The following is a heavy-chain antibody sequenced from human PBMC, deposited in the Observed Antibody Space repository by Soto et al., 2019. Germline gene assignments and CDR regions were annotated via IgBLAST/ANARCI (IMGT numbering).Heavy chain of an antibody. CDR2: IHWHNEK. D-gene: IGHD6-13*01. CDR3: ALTGLTIAEGPYES. J-gene: IGHJ5*02. Sequence: HITLKESGPTLVQPTQTLTLTCTLSGLSLSTTGINVGWIRQAPGKALHWLAIIHWHNEKAYRASLQKRLTIAKETSKNQVPLTMSDMDPLDTGTYFCALTGLTIAEGPYESWGQEIMVTVSS. CDR1: GLSLSTTGIN. V-gene: IGHV2-5*01.